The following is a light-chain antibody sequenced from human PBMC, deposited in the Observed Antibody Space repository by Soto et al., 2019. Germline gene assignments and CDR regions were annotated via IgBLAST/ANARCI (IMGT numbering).Light chain of an antibody. V-gene: IGLV2-14*01. J-gene: IGLJ2*01. CDR3: SSYISSSTLVV. CDR2: EVS. Sequence: QSALTQPASVSGSPGQSITISCTGTSSDVGGYNYVSWYQQHPDKAPKLMIYEVSNRPSGVSNRFSGSKSGNTASLTISVLQAEDEADYYCSSYISSSTLVVFGGGTKLTVL. CDR1: SSDVGGYNY.